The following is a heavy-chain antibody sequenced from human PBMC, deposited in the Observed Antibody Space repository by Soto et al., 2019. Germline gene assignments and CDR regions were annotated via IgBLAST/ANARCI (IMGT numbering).Heavy chain of an antibody. CDR1: GDSIAHYY. CDR3: AKYRRTEAEGFTLDY. Sequence: QVQLRESGPGLANPSETLSLTCTVSGDSIAHYYWSWIRQPPGKRLEWIGYIYYTGSTTYNPSLESRVTMSIDTSRNQFSLKLRSVNTADTAIYYCAKYRRTEAEGFTLDYWGRGALVTVSS. CDR2: IYYTGST. V-gene: IGHV4-59*01. J-gene: IGHJ4*02. D-gene: IGHD6-13*01.